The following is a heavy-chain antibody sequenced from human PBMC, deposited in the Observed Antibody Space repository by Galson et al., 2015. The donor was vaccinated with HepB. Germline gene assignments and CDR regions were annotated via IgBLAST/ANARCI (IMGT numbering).Heavy chain of an antibody. CDR3: ARVHCSGGNCYSFGAFDI. V-gene: IGHV3-30*04. J-gene: IGHJ3*02. CDR2: ISYDGSNK. D-gene: IGHD2-15*01. Sequence: SLRLSCAASGFTFSSYAMHWVRQAPGKGLEWVAVISYDGSNKYYADSVKGRFTISRDNSKNTLYLLMNSLRAEDTAVYYCARVHCSGGNCYSFGAFDIWGQGTMVTVSS. CDR1: GFTFSSYA.